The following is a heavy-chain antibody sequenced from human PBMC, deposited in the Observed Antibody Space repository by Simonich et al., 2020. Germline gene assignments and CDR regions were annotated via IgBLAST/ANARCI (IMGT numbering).Heavy chain of an antibody. CDR3: ARWAYSSSYFDY. D-gene: IGHD6-6*01. J-gene: IGHJ4*02. CDR2: IYYSGST. CDR1: GGSISSSSYY. Sequence: QLQLQESGPGLVKPSETLSLTCTVSGGSISSSSYYWSWIRQPPGKGLEGIGSIYYSGSTYYNPSLKSRVNIAVDTSKNQFSLKLSSVTAADTAVYYCARWAYSSSYFDYWGQGTLVTVSS. V-gene: IGHV4-39*01.